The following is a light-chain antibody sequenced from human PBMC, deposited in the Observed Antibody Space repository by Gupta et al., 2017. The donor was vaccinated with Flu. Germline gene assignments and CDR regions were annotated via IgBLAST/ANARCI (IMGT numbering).Light chain of an antibody. CDR2: DVS. J-gene: IGLJ3*02. CDR3: RSFAGSSSLWV. V-gene: IGLV2-11*01. Sequence: GSPGQSVTISCTGTSSDVGGYNYVSWYQQHPGKAPQLMIYDVSERPSGVPDRFSGSKSDNTASLTISGVQAEDEADYYCRSFAGSSSLWVFG. CDR1: SSDVGGYNY.